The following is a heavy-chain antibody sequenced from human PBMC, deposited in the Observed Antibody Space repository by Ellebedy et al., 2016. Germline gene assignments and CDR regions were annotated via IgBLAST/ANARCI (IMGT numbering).Heavy chain of an antibody. Sequence: SGPTLVKPTQTLTLTCTFSGFSLNTNQVVVGWVRQPPGKALEWLAFTYGNDDKRYSPSLRHRLTITRDTSKNQVVLTMTDMAPVDTATYYCAHRTTVTSVDYWGQGTLVTVSS. CDR2: TYGNDDK. J-gene: IGHJ4*02. CDR1: GFSLNTNQVV. CDR3: AHRTTVTSVDY. V-gene: IGHV2-5*01. D-gene: IGHD1-14*01.